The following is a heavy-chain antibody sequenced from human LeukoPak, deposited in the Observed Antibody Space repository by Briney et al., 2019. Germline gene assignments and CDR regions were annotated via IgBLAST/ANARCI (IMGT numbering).Heavy chain of an antibody. J-gene: IGHJ4*02. CDR1: GFTFTFYW. Sequence: GGSLRLSSAASGFTFTFYWMSWVRQAPGKGLEWVANIKQDGSEKYYVDSVKGRFTISRDNAKNSLYLQMNGLRAEDTAVYYCATYSGSYLRWGQGTLVTVSS. CDR3: ATYSGSYLR. CDR2: IKQDGSEK. D-gene: IGHD1-26*01. V-gene: IGHV3-7*01.